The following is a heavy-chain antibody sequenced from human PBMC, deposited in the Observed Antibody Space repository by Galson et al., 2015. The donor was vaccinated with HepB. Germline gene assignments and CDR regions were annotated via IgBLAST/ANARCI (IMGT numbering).Heavy chain of an antibody. V-gene: IGHV3-30-3*01. D-gene: IGHD2-15*01. CDR3: ARATPAGVRYCSGGSCYSPDY. Sequence: SLRLSCAASGFTFSSYAMHWVRQAPGKGLEWVAVISYDGSNKYYADSVKGRFTISRDNSKNTLYLQMNSLRAEDTAVYYCARATPAGVRYCSGGSCYSPDYWGQGTLVTVSS. CDR1: GFTFSSYA. CDR2: ISYDGSNK. J-gene: IGHJ4*02.